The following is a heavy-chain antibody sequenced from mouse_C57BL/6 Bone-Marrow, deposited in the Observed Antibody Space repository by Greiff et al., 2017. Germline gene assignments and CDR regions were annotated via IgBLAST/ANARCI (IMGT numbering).Heavy chain of an antibody. CDR1: GFTFSDYG. D-gene: IGHD1-1*01. V-gene: IGHV5-15*01. Sequence: EVMLVESGGGLVQPGGSLKLSCAASGFTFSDYGMAWVRQAPRKGPEWVAFISNLAYSIYYADTVTGRFTISRENAKNTLYLEMSSLRSEDTAMYYCARRSKDWYFDVWGTGTTVTVSS. CDR3: ARRSKDWYFDV. CDR2: ISNLAYSI. J-gene: IGHJ1*03.